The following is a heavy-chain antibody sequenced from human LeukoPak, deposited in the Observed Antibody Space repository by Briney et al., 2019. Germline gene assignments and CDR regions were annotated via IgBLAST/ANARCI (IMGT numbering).Heavy chain of an antibody. J-gene: IGHJ4*02. V-gene: IGHV3-66*01. D-gene: IGHD2-15*01. CDR1: GFTVSSNY. CDR2: IYSGGST. Sequence: GGSLRLSCAASGFTVSSNYMSWVRQAPGKGLEWVSVIYSGGSTYYADSVKGRFTISRDNSKNTLYLQTNSLRAEDTAVYYCARAVDYCSGGSCYRSDYWGQGTLVTVSS. CDR3: ARAVDYCSGGSCYRSDY.